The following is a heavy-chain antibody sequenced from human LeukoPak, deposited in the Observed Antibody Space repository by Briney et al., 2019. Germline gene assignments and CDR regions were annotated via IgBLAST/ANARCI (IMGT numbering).Heavy chain of an antibody. D-gene: IGHD3-3*01. CDR3: ARGGKYYDFWSGYHTNYYYMEV. CDR1: GGSISSGTYY. CDR2: IYTSGST. V-gene: IGHV4-61*02. J-gene: IGHJ6*03. Sequence: PSETLSLTCTVSGGSISSGTYYWSWIRQPAGKGLEWIGRIYTSGSTNYNPSLKSRVTMSIDTPKNQFSLKLSSVTAADTAVYYCARGGKYYDFWSGYHTNYYYMEVWGKGTTVTVSS.